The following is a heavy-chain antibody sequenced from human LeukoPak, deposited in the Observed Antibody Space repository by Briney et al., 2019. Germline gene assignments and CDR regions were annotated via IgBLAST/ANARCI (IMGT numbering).Heavy chain of an antibody. Sequence: ASETLSLTCTVSGGSISGYYLSWIRQPAGKGLEWIGRIYTSGSTNYNPSLKSRVTMSVDTTKNQVSLKLTSVTAADTAVYYYARGIYCSGTTCYYYYYYLDVWGKGTTVTVSS. D-gene: IGHD2-2*01. J-gene: IGHJ6*03. CDR2: IYTSGST. CDR3: ARGIYCSGTTCYYYYYYLDV. CDR1: GGSISGYY. V-gene: IGHV4-4*07.